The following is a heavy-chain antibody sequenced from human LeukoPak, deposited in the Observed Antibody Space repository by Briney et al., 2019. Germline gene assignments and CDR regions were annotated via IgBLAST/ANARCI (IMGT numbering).Heavy chain of an antibody. J-gene: IGHJ6*03. CDR3: ASSQYCGGDCYPHYYYYYMDV. CDR2: IYTSGST. Sequence: SETLSLTCTVSGGSISSYYWSWLRQPAGKGLEWIGRIYTSGSTNYNPSLKSRVTMSVDTSKNQFSLKLSSVTAADTAVYYCASSQYCGGDCYPHYYYYYMDVWGKGTTVTVSS. V-gene: IGHV4-4*07. CDR1: GGSISSYY. D-gene: IGHD2-21*02.